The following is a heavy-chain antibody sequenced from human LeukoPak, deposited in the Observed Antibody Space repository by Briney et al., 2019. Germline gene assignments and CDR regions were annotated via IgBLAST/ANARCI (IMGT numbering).Heavy chain of an antibody. CDR1: GGTFNSFG. Sequence: GASVKVPCKASGGTFNSFGFSWVRQAPGQGLEWMGAIIPMFGTTNYAQKFEGRVTITTDESTSTAYLALSSLRSEDTAVYYCARFHYYDSSGYYNPYFDYWGQGTLVTVSS. CDR2: IIPMFGTT. J-gene: IGHJ4*02. CDR3: ARFHYYDSSGYYNPYFDY. D-gene: IGHD3-22*01. V-gene: IGHV1-69*05.